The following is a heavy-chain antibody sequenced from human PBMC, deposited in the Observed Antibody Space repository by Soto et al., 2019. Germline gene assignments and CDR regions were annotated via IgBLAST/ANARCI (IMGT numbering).Heavy chain of an antibody. CDR2: TNTDGTAT. J-gene: IGHJ6*02. CDR3: TRGHYYGMDV. Sequence: GGSLRLSCAASGFTFSAYWMHWVRQAPGKGLVWVSRTNTDGTATTYADSVVGRFTISRDNAKNMLYLQMNSLRAEYTAVYYCTRGHYYGMDVWGQGTTVTVSS. V-gene: IGHV3-74*03. CDR1: GFTFSAYW.